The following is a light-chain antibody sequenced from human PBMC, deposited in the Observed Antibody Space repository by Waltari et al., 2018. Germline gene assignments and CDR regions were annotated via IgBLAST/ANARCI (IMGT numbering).Light chain of an antibody. CDR3: QQLNSYPIT. Sequence: IQLTQSPSSLSASVGDRVTITCRASQSISSNLAWYQQKPGKAPKLLISAASTLQSGVPLRFSGSGSGTDFTLTISSLQPEDFATYYCQQLNSYPITFGQGTRLEIK. V-gene: IGKV1-9*01. J-gene: IGKJ5*01. CDR2: AAS. CDR1: QSISSN.